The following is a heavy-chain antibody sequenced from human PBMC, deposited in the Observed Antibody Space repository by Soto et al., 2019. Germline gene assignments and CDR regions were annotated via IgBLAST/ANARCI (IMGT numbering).Heavy chain of an antibody. J-gene: IGHJ5*02. CDR1: GFTFSSYS. V-gene: IGHV3-48*01. CDR3: AREGGDLNWFDP. CDR2: ISSSSSTI. D-gene: IGHD4-17*01. Sequence: EVQLVESGGGLVQPGGSLRLSCAASGFTFSSYSMNWVRQAPGKGLEWGSYISSSSSTIYYADSVKGRFTIARDSVKNSLYLEMNIQRAEDTAVYYCAREGGDLNWFDPWGQGTLVTVSS.